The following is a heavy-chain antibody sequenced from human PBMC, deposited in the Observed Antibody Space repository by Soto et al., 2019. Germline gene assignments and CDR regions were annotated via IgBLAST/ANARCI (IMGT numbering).Heavy chain of an antibody. CDR1: GGSINNNDYY. CDR2: VYYSGSS. CDR3: ARFSYFYDKWYFDL. D-gene: IGHD3-22*01. Sequence: QLQESGPGLVKPSQTLSLTCSVSGGSINNNDYYWSWIRQTPGKGLEWIGYVYYSGSSDYIPSLKSRLSMSIDKSKNQFHLKLNSVTAADAATYYSARFSYFYDKWYFDLWGRGTLVTVSS. V-gene: IGHV4-30-4*01. J-gene: IGHJ2*01.